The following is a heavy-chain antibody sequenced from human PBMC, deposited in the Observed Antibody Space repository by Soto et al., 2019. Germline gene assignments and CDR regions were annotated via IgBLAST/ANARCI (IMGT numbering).Heavy chain of an antibody. D-gene: IGHD5-18*01. CDR3: AGPGERGYSYGYGYTWFDP. V-gene: IGHV5-10-1*01. CDR2: LDPSDSYT. Sequence: GESLKISCKGSGYSFTSYLISWVRQMPVKGLAWMGRLDPSDSYTNYSPSFQGHVTISPDKSISPAYLQWSSLKASDTAMHYCAGPGERGYSYGYGYTWFDPWGQRTLVAVSS. CDR1: GYSFTSYL. J-gene: IGHJ5*02.